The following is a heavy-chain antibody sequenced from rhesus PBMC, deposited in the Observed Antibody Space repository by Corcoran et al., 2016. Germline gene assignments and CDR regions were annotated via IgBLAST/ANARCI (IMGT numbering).Heavy chain of an antibody. CDR2: IRSGRTT. Sequence: QVQLQQWGEGLVKPSETLSLTCAVYGGSISSNYWSWIRQPPGKGLEWIGRIRSGRTTNYNHSLKSRFTISIDTSKNQVSLKLSSVTAADTAVYYCARDVGSWSPYFDYWGQGVLVTVSS. J-gene: IGHJ4*01. CDR1: GGSISSNY. D-gene: IGHD6-13*01. CDR3: ARDVGSWSPYFDY. V-gene: IGHV4-160*01.